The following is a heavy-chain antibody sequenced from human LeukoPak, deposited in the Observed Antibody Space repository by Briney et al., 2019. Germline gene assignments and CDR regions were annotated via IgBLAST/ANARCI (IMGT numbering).Heavy chain of an antibody. Sequence: PGRSLRLSCGASGFSFSTYGMHWVRQAPGKGLEWVSVMWSDGNNKYYAESVVGRFTISRDNSRNTLSLQMDSLRAEDTAVYYCAREKRAGTGGSMATFDLWGQGTLVTVSS. CDR3: AREKRAGTGGSMATFDL. J-gene: IGHJ3*01. CDR2: MWSDGNNK. CDR1: GFSFSTYG. V-gene: IGHV3-33*01. D-gene: IGHD7-27*01.